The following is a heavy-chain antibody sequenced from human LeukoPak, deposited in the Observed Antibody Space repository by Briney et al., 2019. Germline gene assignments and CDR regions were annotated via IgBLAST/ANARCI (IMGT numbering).Heavy chain of an antibody. Sequence: PGGSLRVSRAASGFTFCSYSMNRVGQAPGKGLDLVSSISSSSSYIYYADSVKGRFTISRDNAKNSLYLQMNSLRAEDTAVYYCARGSKNSIALDYWGQGTLVTVSS. CDR1: GFTFCSYS. J-gene: IGHJ4*02. D-gene: IGHD6-6*01. V-gene: IGHV3-21*01. CDR3: ARGSKNSIALDY. CDR2: ISSSSSYI.